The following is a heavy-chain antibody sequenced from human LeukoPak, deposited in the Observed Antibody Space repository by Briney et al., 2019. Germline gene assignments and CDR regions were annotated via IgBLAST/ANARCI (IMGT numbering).Heavy chain of an antibody. V-gene: IGHV1-69*13. Sequence: SVKVSCKASGGTFSSYAISWVRQAPGQGLEWMGGIIPIFGTANYAQKFQGRVTITADESTSTAYMELSSLRSEDTAVYYCARADHQWLPQGGFDYWGQGTLVTVSS. CDR2: IIPIFGTA. J-gene: IGHJ4*02. CDR3: ARADHQWLPQGGFDY. D-gene: IGHD6-19*01. CDR1: GGTFSSYA.